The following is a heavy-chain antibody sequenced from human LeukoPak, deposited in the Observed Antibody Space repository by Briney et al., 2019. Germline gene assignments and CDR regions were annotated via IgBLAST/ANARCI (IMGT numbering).Heavy chain of an antibody. CDR1: GVSISSYH. V-gene: IGHV4-59*01. CDR2: IYNSGST. CDR3: ARKDGDY. D-gene: IGHD2-15*01. J-gene: IGHJ4*02. Sequence: SETLSLTCTVSGVSISSYHWSWIRQPPGKGLEWIGYIYNSGSTYYNPSLKSRVTIVDTSKNQVSLKLSSVTAADTAVYYCARKDGDYWGQGILVTVSS.